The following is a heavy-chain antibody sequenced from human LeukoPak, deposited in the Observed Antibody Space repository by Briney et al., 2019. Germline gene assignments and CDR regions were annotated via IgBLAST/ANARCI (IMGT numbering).Heavy chain of an antibody. CDR2: ISGSGGST. D-gene: IGHD6-13*01. Sequence: GGSLRLSCAASGFTFSSYAMSWVRQAPGKGLEWVSAISGSGGSTYYADSVKGRFTISGDNSKNTLYLQMNSLRAEDTAVYYCAKARAGIAAAGNLCYFDYWGQGTLVTVSS. V-gene: IGHV3-23*01. CDR3: AKARAGIAAAGNLCYFDY. J-gene: IGHJ4*02. CDR1: GFTFSSYA.